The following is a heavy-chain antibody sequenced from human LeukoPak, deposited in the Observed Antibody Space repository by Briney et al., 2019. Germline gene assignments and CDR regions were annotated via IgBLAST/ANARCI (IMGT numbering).Heavy chain of an antibody. D-gene: IGHD4-17*01. CDR2: ISAYNGNT. Sequence: GASVKVSCKASGYTFTSYGISWVRQAPGQGLEWMGWISAYNGNTNYAQKLQGRVTMTTDTSTSTAYMELRSLRSDDTAVYYCAREFRVYGDYAYWFDPWGQGTPVTVSS. V-gene: IGHV1-18*01. J-gene: IGHJ5*02. CDR1: GYTFTSYG. CDR3: AREFRVYGDYAYWFDP.